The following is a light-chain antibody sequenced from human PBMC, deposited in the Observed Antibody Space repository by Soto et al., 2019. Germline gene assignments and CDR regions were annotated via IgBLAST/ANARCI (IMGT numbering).Light chain of an antibody. J-gene: IGKJ2*01. V-gene: IGKV1-8*01. Sequence: AIRMTQSPSSFSASTGDRVTITCRASQGISSYLAWYQQKPGKAPKLLVYAASTLQYGVPSRFSGSGSGTDFTLTISCLQSEDFATYFCQQYYTYPHTVGQGTKVDIK. CDR2: AAS. CDR3: QQYYTYPHT. CDR1: QGISSY.